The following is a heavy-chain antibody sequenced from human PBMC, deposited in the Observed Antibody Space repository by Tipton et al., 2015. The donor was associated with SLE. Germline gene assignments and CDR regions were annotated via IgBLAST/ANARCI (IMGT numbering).Heavy chain of an antibody. V-gene: IGHV3-23*01. Sequence: SLRLSCAASGFTFSYYAMSWVRQAPGKGLEWVSAISGSGDSTFYADSVKGRFTISRDNSKNTPYLQMNSLRAEDTAVYYCARELVAGWRGFDYWGQGTLVTVSS. D-gene: IGHD6-19*01. CDR2: ISGSGDST. CDR3: ARELVAGWRGFDY. CDR1: GFTFSYYA. J-gene: IGHJ4*02.